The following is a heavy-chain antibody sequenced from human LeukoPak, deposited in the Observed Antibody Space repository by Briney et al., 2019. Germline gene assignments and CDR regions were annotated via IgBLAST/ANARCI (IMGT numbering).Heavy chain of an antibody. J-gene: IGHJ4*02. CDR3: ARVQGGGFRTADF. CDR2: ILEDGTIQ. V-gene: IGHV3-30*04. CDR1: GFTFRNYM. D-gene: IGHD3-10*01. Sequence: GGSLRLSCAASGFTFRNYMMHWVRQAPGKGLDWVAVILEDGTIQHYADSVKGRFTISRDNSRNTVFLQMNSLRGEDTAIYCCARVQGGGFRTADFWGQGTVVTVSS.